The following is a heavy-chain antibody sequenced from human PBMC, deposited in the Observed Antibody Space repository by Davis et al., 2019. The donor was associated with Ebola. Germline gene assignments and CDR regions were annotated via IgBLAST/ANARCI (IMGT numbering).Heavy chain of an antibody. CDR3: ARFAVTTSHFDY. D-gene: IGHD4-11*01. CDR1: GFTFSSYW. CDR2: ITWNGNSR. J-gene: IGHJ4*02. V-gene: IGHV3-20*04. Sequence: GESLKISCAVSGFTFSSYWMSWVRQAPGKGLEWVSGITWNGNSRGYADSVKGRFTISRDNAKSSLYLQLNSLTPEDTALYYCARFAVTTSHFDYWGQGTLVTVSS.